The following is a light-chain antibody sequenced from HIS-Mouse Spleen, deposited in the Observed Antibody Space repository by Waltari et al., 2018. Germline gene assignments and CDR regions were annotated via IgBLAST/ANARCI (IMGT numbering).Light chain of an antibody. J-gene: IGLJ2*01. CDR2: QDS. CDR1: KLGEKY. V-gene: IGLV3-1*01. CDR3: QAWDSSTVV. Sequence: SYELTQPPSVSVSPGQTASITCSGDKLGEKYACWYQQKPGQSPVLVIYQDSKRPSGTHARFSGSNSGNTATLTIGGTQAMDEADYYCQAWDSSTVVFGGGTKLTVL.